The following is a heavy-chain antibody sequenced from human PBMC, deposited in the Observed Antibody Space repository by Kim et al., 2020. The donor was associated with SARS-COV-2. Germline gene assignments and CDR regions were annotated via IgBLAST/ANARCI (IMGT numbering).Heavy chain of an antibody. J-gene: IGHJ6*02. D-gene: IGHD1-1*01. CDR2: MNPNLGNT. V-gene: IGHV1-8*01. CDR1: GYSFTGYD. Sequence: ASVKVSCKASGYSFTGYDINWVRQATGQGLEWMGWMNPNLGNTGYAQKFQGRVTLTWDTSIRTAYMELRSLKSEDTAVYYCARRAPSPEYKYFAMDVWGQRSKVTVSS. CDR3: ARRAPSPEYKYFAMDV.